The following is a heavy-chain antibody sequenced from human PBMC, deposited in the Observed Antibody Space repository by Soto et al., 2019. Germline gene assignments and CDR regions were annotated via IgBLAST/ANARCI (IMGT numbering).Heavy chain of an antibody. J-gene: IGHJ4*02. D-gene: IGHD3-10*01. V-gene: IGHV3-33*01. Sequence: GGSLRLSCAASGFTFSSYGMHWVRQAPGKGLEWVAVIWYDGSNKYYADSVKGRFTISRDNPKNTLYLQMNSLRAEDTAVYYCARDPYYYGSGSYPLDWGQGTLVTVSS. CDR3: ARDPYYYGSGSYPLD. CDR1: GFTFSSYG. CDR2: IWYDGSNK.